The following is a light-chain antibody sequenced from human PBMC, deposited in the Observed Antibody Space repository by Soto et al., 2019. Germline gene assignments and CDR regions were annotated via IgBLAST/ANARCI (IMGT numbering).Light chain of an antibody. CDR3: KHYDNWPLT. Sequence: EIVMTQSPATLSVSPGERATLSCRASQSVSSNLGWYQQKPGQAPRLLXXGTSTRATAIPARFSGSGSGTEFTLTISSLQSEDFAVYYCKHYDNWPLTFGGGTKVDIK. CDR1: QSVSSN. CDR2: GTS. J-gene: IGKJ4*01. V-gene: IGKV3-15*01.